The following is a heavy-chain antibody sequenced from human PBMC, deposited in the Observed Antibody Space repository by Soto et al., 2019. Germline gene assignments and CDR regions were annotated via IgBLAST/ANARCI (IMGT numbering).Heavy chain of an antibody. D-gene: IGHD1-26*01. CDR1: GFTFSSYA. CDR3: ANREWGETGNSRFDY. V-gene: IGHV3-23*01. Sequence: GGSLRLSCAASGFTFSSYAMSWVRQAPGKGLEWVSAISGSGGSTYYADSVKGRFTISRDNSKNTLYLQMNSLRAEDTAVYYCANREWGETGNSRFDYWGQGTLVTVSS. CDR2: ISGSGGST. J-gene: IGHJ4*02.